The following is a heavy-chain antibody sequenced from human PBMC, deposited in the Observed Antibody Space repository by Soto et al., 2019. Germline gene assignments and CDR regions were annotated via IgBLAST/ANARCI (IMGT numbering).Heavy chain of an antibody. CDR2: INHSGST. Sequence: SETLSLTCAVYGGSFSGYYWSWIRQPPGKGLEWIGEINHSGSTNYNPSLKSRVTISVDTSKNQFSLKLSSVTAADTAVYYCARARGTLRYFDWLSPFDYWGQGTLVTVSS. V-gene: IGHV4-34*01. CDR3: ARARGTLRYFDWLSPFDY. D-gene: IGHD3-9*01. CDR1: GGSFSGYY. J-gene: IGHJ4*02.